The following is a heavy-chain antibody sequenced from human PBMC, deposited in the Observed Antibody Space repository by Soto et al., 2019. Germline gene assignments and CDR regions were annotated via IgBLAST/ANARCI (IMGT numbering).Heavy chain of an antibody. CDR2: IYYSGST. V-gene: IGHV4-61*08. CDR3: ARDAYSSGWYSGGGGRYYGMDV. D-gene: IGHD6-19*01. Sequence: SETLSLTCAVSGGSISSGGYSWSWIRQPPGKGLEWIGYIYYSGSTNYNPSLKSRVTISVDTSKNQFSLKLSSVTAADTAVYYCARDAYSSGWYSGGGGRYYGMDVWGQGTTVTVSS. J-gene: IGHJ6*02. CDR1: GGSISSGGYS.